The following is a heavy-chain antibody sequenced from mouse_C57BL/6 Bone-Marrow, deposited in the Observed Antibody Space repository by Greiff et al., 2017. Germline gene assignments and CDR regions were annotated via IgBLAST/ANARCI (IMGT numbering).Heavy chain of an antibody. CDR3: AREGLPYFDY. Sequence: VKLVESGAELARPGASVKLSCKASGYTFTSSGISWVKQRTGQGLEWIGEIYPRSGNTYYNEKFKGKATLTADKSSSTAYMELRSLPSEDSAVYFCAREGLPYFDYWGQGTTLTVSS. CDR1: GYTFTSSG. J-gene: IGHJ2*01. V-gene: IGHV1-81*01. CDR2: IYPRSGNT. D-gene: IGHD2-1*01.